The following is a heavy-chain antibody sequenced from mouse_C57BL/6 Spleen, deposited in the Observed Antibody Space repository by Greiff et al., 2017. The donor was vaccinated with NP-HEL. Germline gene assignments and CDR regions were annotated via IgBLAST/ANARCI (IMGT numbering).Heavy chain of an antibody. D-gene: IGHD2-5*01. CDR2: IYPGDGDT. Sequence: QVQLQQSGAELVKPGASVKISCKASGYAFSSYWMNWVKQRPGKGLEWIGQIYPGDGDTNYNGKFKGKATLTADKSSSTAYMQLSSLTSEDSAVYFCAYAYYSKGGYYYAMDYWGQGTSVTVSS. CDR3: AYAYYSKGGYYYAMDY. J-gene: IGHJ4*01. CDR1: GYAFSSYW. V-gene: IGHV1-80*01.